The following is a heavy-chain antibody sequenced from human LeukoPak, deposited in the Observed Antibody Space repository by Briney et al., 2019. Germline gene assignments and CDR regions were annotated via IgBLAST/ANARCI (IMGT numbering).Heavy chain of an antibody. CDR1: GFSVSRNY. D-gene: IGHD1-1*01. CDR3: ARKTDHQTGGDY. V-gene: IGHV3-66*01. CDR2: IYSGGST. J-gene: IGHJ4*02. Sequence: PGGSLRLSCAASGFSVSRNYMTWVRQAPGEGLEWVSLIYSGGSTSYADSVKGRSTISRDNSKNTLYLQMNSLRAEDTAVYYCARKTDHQTGGDYWGQGTLVTVSS.